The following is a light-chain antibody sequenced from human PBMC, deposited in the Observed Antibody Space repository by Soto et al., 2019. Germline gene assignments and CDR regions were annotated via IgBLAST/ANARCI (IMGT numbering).Light chain of an antibody. CDR1: QSVSRR. CDR2: KAS. V-gene: IGKV1-5*03. CDR3: QHYNSYSEA. Sequence: DIQMTRSPSTLSASVGDRITMTCRASQSVSRRLAWYQQKPGKAPKLLIYKASTLKSGVPSRFSGSGSGTEFTLTISSLQPDDFATYYCQHYNSYSEAFGQGTKVDIK. J-gene: IGKJ1*01.